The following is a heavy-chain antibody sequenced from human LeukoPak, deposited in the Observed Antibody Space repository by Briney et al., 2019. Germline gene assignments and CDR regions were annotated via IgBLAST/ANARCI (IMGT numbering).Heavy chain of an antibody. CDR3: ARSSPYSSSWYNWFDP. CDR2: IYYSGST. J-gene: IGHJ5*02. CDR1: GGSISSYY. V-gene: IGHV4-59*12. Sequence: SETLSLTCTVSGGSISSYYWSWIRQPPGKGLEWIGYIYYSGSTNYNPSLKSRVTISVDTSKNQFSLKLSSVTAADTAVYYCARSSPYSSSWYNWFDPWGQGALVTVSS. D-gene: IGHD6-13*01.